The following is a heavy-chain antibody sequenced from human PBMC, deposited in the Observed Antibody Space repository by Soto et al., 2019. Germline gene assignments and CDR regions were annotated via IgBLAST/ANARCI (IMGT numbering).Heavy chain of an antibody. CDR2: IIYDGSTK. V-gene: IGHV3-30*18. D-gene: IGHD3-10*01. J-gene: IGHJ4*02. CDR3: AKDRRGAGVRGSFDY. CDR1: GFTFSSYG. Sequence: QVQLVESGGGVVQPGRSLRLSCAASGFTFSSYGMHWVRQAPGKGLEWVAVIIYDGSTKYYADSVKGRFTISRDNSKSTLYLQMNSLTAEDTAVYYCAKDRRGAGVRGSFDYWGQGTLVTVSS.